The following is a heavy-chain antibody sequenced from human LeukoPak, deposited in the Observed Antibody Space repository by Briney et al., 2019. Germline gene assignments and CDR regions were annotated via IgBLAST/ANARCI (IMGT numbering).Heavy chain of an antibody. CDR2: ISNDGNNK. CDR1: GFAFSSYA. V-gene: IGHV3-30-3*01. Sequence: GGSLRLSCAASGFAFSSYAMHWVRQAPGKGLEWVAFISNDGNNKYHADSVKGRFTISRDNSKKSLYLQMNSLRPEDTALYYCARDPVSIGSRMNSDYWGQGTLVTVSS. D-gene: IGHD3-10*01. J-gene: IGHJ4*02. CDR3: ARDPVSIGSRMNSDY.